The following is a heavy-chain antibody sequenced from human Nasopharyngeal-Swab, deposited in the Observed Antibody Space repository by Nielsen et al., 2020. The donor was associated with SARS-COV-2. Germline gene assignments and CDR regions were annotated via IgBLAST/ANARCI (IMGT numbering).Heavy chain of an antibody. J-gene: IGHJ4*02. D-gene: IGHD2-15*01. CDR1: GGSISSGGYY. CDR2: IYYSGST. CDR3: ARGRWGVVAATRRFDY. Sequence: LRLSCTVSGGSISSGGYYWSWIRQHPGKGLEWIGYIYYSGSTYYNPSLKSRVTISVDTSKNQFSLKLSSMTAADTAVYYCARGRWGVVAATRRFDYWGQGTLVTVSS. V-gene: IGHV4-31*03.